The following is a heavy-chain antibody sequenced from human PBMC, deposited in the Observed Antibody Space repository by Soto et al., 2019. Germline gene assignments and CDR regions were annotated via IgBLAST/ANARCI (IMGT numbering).Heavy chain of an antibody. Sequence: PSETLSLTCTVSGGSISSGSFYWAWIRQPPGKGLEWIGSIYYSGSTYYNPSLKSRVTISLDTSNNQFSLQLYSVTAADTAVYYCTRHPGPKVPQDYWGQGTLVTVSS. CDR1: GGSISSGSFY. J-gene: IGHJ4*02. CDR2: IYYSGST. V-gene: IGHV4-39*01. CDR3: TRHPGPKVPQDY.